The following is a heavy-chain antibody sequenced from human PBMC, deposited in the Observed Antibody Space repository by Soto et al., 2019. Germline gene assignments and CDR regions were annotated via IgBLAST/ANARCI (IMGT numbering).Heavy chain of an antibody. D-gene: IGHD2-8*02. CDR2: IYYSGIT. CDR3: ARGGGVYYFDY. CDR1: GGSISSYY. V-gene: IGHV4-59*01. J-gene: IGHJ4*02. Sequence: PSETLSHTCTVSGGSISSYYWSWIRQPPGKGLEWIGYIYYSGITDYNPSLKSRVTISVDTSKSQFSLKLSSVTAADTAVYYCARGGGVYYFDYWGQGTLVTVSS.